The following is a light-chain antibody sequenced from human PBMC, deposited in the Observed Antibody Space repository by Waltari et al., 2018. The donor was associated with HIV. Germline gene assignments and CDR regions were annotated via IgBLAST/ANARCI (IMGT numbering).Light chain of an antibody. V-gene: IGLV2-14*01. J-gene: IGLJ2*01. CDR3: TSYTSNDTLL. Sequence: HSALTQPASVSAFPGQSITISCTGPRSVFGISNYVSCYQQHPGNVPKVIISEVISRPSGVSNRFSGSKSGNTASLTISGLQPEDEADYYCTSYTSNDTLLFGGGTKVTVL. CDR1: RSVFGISNY. CDR2: EVI.